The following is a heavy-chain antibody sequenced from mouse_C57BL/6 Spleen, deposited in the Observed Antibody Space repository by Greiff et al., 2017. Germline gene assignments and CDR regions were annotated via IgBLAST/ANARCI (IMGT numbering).Heavy chain of an antibody. CDR2: IWGGGGR. V-gene: IGHV2-9*01. J-gene: IGHJ3*01. CDR3: AKHDVCFAD. CDR1: GFSLTSYG. D-gene: IGHD2-3*01. Sequence: QVQLKESGPGLVAPSPRLSMTCTVSGFSLTSYGVAWVRQRPGQGLEWLGVIWGGGGRNDNSAIMSSLSIRKDNSKSQVSLKMHSLQTDDPAMYYCAKHDVCFADWGQGTLVTVTA.